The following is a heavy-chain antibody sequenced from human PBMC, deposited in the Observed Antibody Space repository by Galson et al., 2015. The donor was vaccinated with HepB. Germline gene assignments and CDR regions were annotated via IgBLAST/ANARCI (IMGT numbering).Heavy chain of an antibody. CDR1: GFTFRIHG. V-gene: IGHV3-33*01. Sequence: SLRLSCAASGFTFRIHGMNWVRQAPGKGLEWVSSIWSDGTTKYYADSVKGRFTISRDNSKNALYLQMNSLGAEDTAVYHCAREGDAYNYWRALDYWGQGTLVTVSS. CDR3: AREGDAYNYWRALDY. CDR2: IWSDGTTK. D-gene: IGHD3-3*01. J-gene: IGHJ4*02.